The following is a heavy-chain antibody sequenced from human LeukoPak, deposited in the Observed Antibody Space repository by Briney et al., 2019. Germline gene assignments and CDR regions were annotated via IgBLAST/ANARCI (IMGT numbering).Heavy chain of an antibody. J-gene: IGHJ4*02. CDR1: GFTFSSYE. CDR2: ISTTGSSI. D-gene: IGHD6-19*01. CDR3: ARVQRGIAVALDY. Sequence: GGSLRLSCAASGFTFSSYEMSWVRQAPGKGLEWVSYISTTGSSIYYANSVKGRFTISRDNVKNLLYLQMNSLRAEDTAVYCCARVQRGIAVALDYWGQGTLATVSS. V-gene: IGHV3-48*03.